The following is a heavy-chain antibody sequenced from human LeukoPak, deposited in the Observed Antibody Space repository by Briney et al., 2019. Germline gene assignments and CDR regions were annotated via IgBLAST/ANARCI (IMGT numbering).Heavy chain of an antibody. CDR1: GFTFSSYG. Sequence: GGSLRLSCAASGFTFSSYGMHWVRQAPGKGLEWVAFIRYDGSNKYYADSVKGRFTISRDNSKNTLYLQMNSLRAEDTAVYYCAKELLRYGYYGSGSYQAYWGQGTLVTVSS. CDR2: IRYDGSNK. CDR3: AKELLRYGYYGSGSYQAY. J-gene: IGHJ4*02. D-gene: IGHD3-10*01. V-gene: IGHV3-30*02.